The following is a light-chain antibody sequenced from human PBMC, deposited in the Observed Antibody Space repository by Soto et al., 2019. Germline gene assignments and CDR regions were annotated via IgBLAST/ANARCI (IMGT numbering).Light chain of an antibody. CDR1: SSDVGGYNF. J-gene: IGLJ1*01. CDR3: ASYAGGNKV. CDR2: EVA. V-gene: IGLV2-8*01. Sequence: QSALTQPPSASGSPGQSVTISCTGTSSDVGGYNFVSWYQQHPGKAPKLMIYEVAKRPSGVPDRFSGSKSGNTASLTVSGLLPEDEADYYCASYAGGNKVFGTGTKLTVL.